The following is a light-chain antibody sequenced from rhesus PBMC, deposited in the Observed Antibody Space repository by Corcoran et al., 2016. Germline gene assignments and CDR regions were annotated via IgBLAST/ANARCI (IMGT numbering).Light chain of an antibody. V-gene: IGKV1-22*01. CDR2: KAS. CDR3: QKYSSSPFT. CDR1: QGISSW. J-gene: IGKJ3*01. Sequence: DIQMTQSPSSLSASVGDTVTITCRASQGISSWLAWYQQKPGKAPKLLIYKASSLQSGVPSRFSGSGTGTDFTLTISSLGPEDFAVYYCQKYSSSPFTFGPGTKLDIK.